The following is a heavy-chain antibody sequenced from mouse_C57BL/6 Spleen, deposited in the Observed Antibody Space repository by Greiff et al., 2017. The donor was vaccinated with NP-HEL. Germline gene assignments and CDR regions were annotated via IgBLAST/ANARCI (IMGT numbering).Heavy chain of an antibody. Sequence: VQRVESGAELVRPGTSVKVSCKASGYAFTNYLIEWVKQRPGQGLEWIGVINPGSGGTNYNEKFKGKATLTADKSSSTAYMQLSSLTSADSAVYFCARPSYDGYPYYAMDYWGQGTSVTVSS. CDR3: ARPSYDGYPYYAMDY. CDR1: GYAFTNYL. V-gene: IGHV1-54*01. J-gene: IGHJ4*01. D-gene: IGHD2-3*01. CDR2: INPGSGGT.